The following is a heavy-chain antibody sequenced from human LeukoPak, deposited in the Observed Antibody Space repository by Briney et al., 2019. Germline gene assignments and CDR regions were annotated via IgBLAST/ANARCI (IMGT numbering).Heavy chain of an antibody. J-gene: IGHJ4*02. CDR3: AKFSRSYCSSTRCSKYFDY. CDR2: ISIDIDKT. D-gene: IGHD2-2*01. CDR1: GFTFSSSA. Sequence: GGSLRLSCEASGFTFSSSAMTWVRQAPGKGLEWVSSISIDIDKTYYADSVKGRVTISRDNSKTTLYLQMNSLRAEDTAVYYCAKFSRSYCSSTRCSKYFDYWGQGTLVTVSS. V-gene: IGHV3-23*01.